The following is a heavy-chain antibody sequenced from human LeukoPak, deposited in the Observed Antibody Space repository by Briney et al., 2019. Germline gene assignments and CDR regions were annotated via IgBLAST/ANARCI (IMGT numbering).Heavy chain of an antibody. Sequence: GGSLRLSCAASGFTFSSYAMSWVRQAPGKGLEWVSAISGSGGSTYYADSVKGRFTISRDNSKNTLYLQMNSLRAEDTAVYYCAKGATYYYGSSGYYVTEGWFDPWGQGTLVTVSS. D-gene: IGHD3-22*01. V-gene: IGHV3-23*01. CDR1: GFTFSSYA. J-gene: IGHJ5*02. CDR3: AKGATYYYGSSGYYVTEGWFDP. CDR2: ISGSGGST.